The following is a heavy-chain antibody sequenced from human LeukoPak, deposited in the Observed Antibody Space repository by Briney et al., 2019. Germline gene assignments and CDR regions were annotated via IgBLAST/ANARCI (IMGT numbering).Heavy chain of an antibody. V-gene: IGHV3-21*01. CDR3: ARDSGGFDP. CDR1: GFTFSSYS. CDR2: IRSSSTYI. Sequence: GGSLRLSCAASGFTFSSYSMNWVRQAPGKGLEWVSFIRSSSTYISYSGSVKGRFTISRDNANNSLYLQMSSLRAEDTAVYYCARDSGGFDPWGQGTLVTVSS. D-gene: IGHD3-10*01. J-gene: IGHJ5*02.